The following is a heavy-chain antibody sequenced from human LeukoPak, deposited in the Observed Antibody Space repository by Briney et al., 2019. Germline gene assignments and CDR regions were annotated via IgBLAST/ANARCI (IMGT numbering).Heavy chain of an antibody. D-gene: IGHD6-13*01. CDR2: IYYSGST. J-gene: IGHJ6*03. V-gene: IGHV4-59*01. Sequence: SETLSLTCTVSGGSISSYYWSWIRQPPGKGLEWIGYIYYSGSTNYNPSLKSRVTISVDTSKNQFSLKLSSVTAADTAVYYCASSGRGSSWYRDYYYYYYMDVWGKGTTVTVSS. CDR1: GGSISSYY. CDR3: ASSGRGSSWYRDYYYYYYMDV.